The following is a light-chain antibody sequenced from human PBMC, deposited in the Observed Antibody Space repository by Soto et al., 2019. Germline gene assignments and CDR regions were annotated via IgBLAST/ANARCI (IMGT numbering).Light chain of an antibody. CDR2: LFSDGSH. CDR3: QTGDTGIQV. CDR1: SGHSSYA. V-gene: IGLV4-69*01. J-gene: IGLJ3*02. Sequence: QAVVTQSPSASASPGASVKLTCTLSSGHSSYAIAWHQQQPEKGPRFLMKLFSDGSHTKGDGIPDRFSGSSSGAERYLTISSLQSEDEADYYCQTGDTGIQVFGGGTKLTVL.